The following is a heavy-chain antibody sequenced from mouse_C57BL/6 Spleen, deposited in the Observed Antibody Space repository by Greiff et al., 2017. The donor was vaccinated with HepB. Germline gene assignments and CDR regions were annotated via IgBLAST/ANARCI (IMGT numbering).Heavy chain of an antibody. CDR3: ARRGYSYYAMDY. Sequence: VQLQQPGAELVKPGASVKLSCKASGYTFTSYWMQWVKQRPGQGLEWIGEIDPSDSYTNYNQKFKGKATLTVDTSSSTAYMQLSSLTSEDSAVYYCARRGYSYYAMDYWGQGTSVTVSS. V-gene: IGHV1-50*01. CDR2: IDPSDSYT. CDR1: GYTFTSYW. J-gene: IGHJ4*01.